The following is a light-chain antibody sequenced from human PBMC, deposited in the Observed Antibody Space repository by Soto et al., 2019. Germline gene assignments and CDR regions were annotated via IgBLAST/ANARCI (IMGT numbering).Light chain of an antibody. CDR2: EVT. J-gene: IGLJ3*02. Sequence: QSALTQPASLSGSLGQSITIPCTGTSRDVGAYDYVSWYQQYPGKAPKLIIYEVTNRPSGASNRFSGSKSGNTASLTISGLQAEDEADYYCSAYSNFRVFGGGTKLTVL. CDR3: SAYSNFRV. CDR1: SRDVGAYDY. V-gene: IGLV2-14*01.